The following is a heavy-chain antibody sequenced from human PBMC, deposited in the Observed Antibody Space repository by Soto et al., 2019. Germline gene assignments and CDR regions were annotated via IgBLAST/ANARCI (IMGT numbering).Heavy chain of an antibody. CDR2: INHSGST. V-gene: IGHV4-34*01. CDR3: ARMVRGVISYYFDY. D-gene: IGHD3-10*01. J-gene: IGHJ4*02. CDR1: GGSFSGYY. Sequence: PSETLSLTCAVYGGSFSGYYWSWIRQPPGKGLEWIGEINHSGSTNYNPSLKSRVTISVDTSKNQFSLKLSSVTAADTAVYYCARMVRGVISYYFDYWGQGTLVTVSS.